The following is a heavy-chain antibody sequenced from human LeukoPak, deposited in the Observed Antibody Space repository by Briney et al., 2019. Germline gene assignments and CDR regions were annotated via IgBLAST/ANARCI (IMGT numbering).Heavy chain of an antibody. D-gene: IGHD6-19*01. CDR3: AGRSRSGWYYDY. CDR1: GGSISSYY. V-gene: IGHV4-59*01. J-gene: IGHJ4*02. Sequence: SETLSLTCTVSGGSISSYYWSWIRQPPEKGLEWIGYIYYTGSTYSNPSLKSRVTISVDTSKNQFSLKLSTVTAADTAVYFCAGRSRSGWYYDYWGQGTLVTVSS. CDR2: IYYTGST.